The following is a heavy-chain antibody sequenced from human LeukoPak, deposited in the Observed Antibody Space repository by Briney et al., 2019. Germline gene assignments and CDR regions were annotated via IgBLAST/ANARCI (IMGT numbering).Heavy chain of an antibody. CDR1: GGSFSGYH. Sequence: PSETLSLTCAVYGGSFSGYHWSWIRKPPGKGLEWIGEINHSGSTNYNPSLKSRVTISVDTSKNQFSLKLSSVTAADTAVYYCASTGGYEDWGQGTLVTVSS. D-gene: IGHD5-12*01. CDR2: INHSGST. J-gene: IGHJ4*02. V-gene: IGHV4-34*01. CDR3: ASTGGYED.